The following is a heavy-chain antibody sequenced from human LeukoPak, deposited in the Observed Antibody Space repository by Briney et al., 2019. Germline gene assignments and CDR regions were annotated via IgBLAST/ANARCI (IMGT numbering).Heavy chain of an antibody. Sequence: PGGSLRLSCAASGFTFSSYWMSWVRQAPGKGLEWVANIKQDGSEKYYVDSVKGRFTISRDNAKNSLYLQMNSLRAEDTAVYYCARDRQVATMWGYYYYMDVWGKGTTVTVSS. CDR3: ARDRQVATMWGYYYYMDV. CDR2: IKQDGSEK. D-gene: IGHD5-12*01. J-gene: IGHJ6*03. CDR1: GFTFSSYW. V-gene: IGHV3-7*01.